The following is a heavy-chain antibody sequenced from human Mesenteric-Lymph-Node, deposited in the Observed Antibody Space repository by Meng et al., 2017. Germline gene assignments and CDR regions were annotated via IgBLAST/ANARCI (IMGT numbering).Heavy chain of an antibody. CDR1: GFTFDDYA. CDR2: ISWNSGSI. CDR3: ARVGRYCSGGSCSPLGAFDI. J-gene: IGHJ3*02. V-gene: IGHV3-9*01. D-gene: IGHD2-15*01. Sequence: SRKISGAASGFTFDDYAMHWVRQAPGKGLEWVSGISWNSGSIGYADSVKGRFTISRDNAKNSLYLQMNSLRAEDTALYYCARVGRYCSGGSCSPLGAFDIWGQGTMVTVSS.